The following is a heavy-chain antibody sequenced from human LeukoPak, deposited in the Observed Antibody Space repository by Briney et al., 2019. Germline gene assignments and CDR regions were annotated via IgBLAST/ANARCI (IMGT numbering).Heavy chain of an antibody. CDR3: AKDIAAAGLIYYYYYYGMDV. Sequence: GGSLRLSCAASGFTFSSYWMSWVRQAPGKGLEWVAVISYDGSNKYYADSVKGRFTISRDNSKNTLYLQMNSLRAEDTAVYYCAKDIAAAGLIYYYYYYGMDVWGQGTTVTVSS. CDR1: GFTFSSYW. V-gene: IGHV3-30*18. D-gene: IGHD6-13*01. J-gene: IGHJ6*02. CDR2: ISYDGSNK.